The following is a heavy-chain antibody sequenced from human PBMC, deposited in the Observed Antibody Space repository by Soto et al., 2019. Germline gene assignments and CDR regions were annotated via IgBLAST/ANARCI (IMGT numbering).Heavy chain of an antibody. CDR3: ARERLPIYGSWSYEAYNWFDS. D-gene: IGHD3-10*01. CDR1: GGSISSGGYY. CDR2: IYYSGST. V-gene: IGHV4-31*03. J-gene: IGHJ5*01. Sequence: SETLSITCTVSGGSISSGGYYWSWIRQHPGKGLEWIGYIYYSGSTYYNPSLKSRVTISVDTSKNQFSLKLSSVTAADTAVYYCARERLPIYGSWSYEAYNWFDSWGKGTLVTVSS.